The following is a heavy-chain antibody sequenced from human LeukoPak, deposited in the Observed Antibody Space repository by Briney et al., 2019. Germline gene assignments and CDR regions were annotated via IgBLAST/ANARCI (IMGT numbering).Heavy chain of an antibody. J-gene: IGHJ4*02. V-gene: IGHV3-30-3*01. CDR2: ISYDGSNK. Sequence: GGSLRLSCAASGFTFSSYAMHWVRQAPGKGLEWVAVISYDGSNKYYADSVKGRFTISRDNSKNTLYLQMNSLRAEDTAVYYCAKDHGYNPSFDYWGQGTLVTVSS. CDR3: AKDHGYNPSFDY. CDR1: GFTFSSYA. D-gene: IGHD5-24*01.